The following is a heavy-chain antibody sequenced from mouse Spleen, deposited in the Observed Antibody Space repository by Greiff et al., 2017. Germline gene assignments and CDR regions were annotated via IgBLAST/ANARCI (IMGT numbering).Heavy chain of an antibody. Sequence: EVMLVESGGGLVKPGGSLKLSCAASGFTFSSYTMSWVRQTPAKRLEWVATISSGGGNTYYPDSVKGRFTISRDNARNTLYLQMSSLRSEDTAMYYCARPLNDGSYWYFDVWGAGTTVTVSS. V-gene: IGHV5-9*01. CDR3: ARPLNDGSYWYFDV. CDR2: ISSGGGNT. CDR1: GFTFSSYT. J-gene: IGHJ1*01. D-gene: IGHD2-3*01.